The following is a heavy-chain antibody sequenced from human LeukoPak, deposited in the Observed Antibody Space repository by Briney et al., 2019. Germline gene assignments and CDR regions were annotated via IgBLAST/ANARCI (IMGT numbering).Heavy chain of an antibody. CDR3: ARVVLRSYYFDY. J-gene: IGHJ4*02. Sequence: GASVKASCKASGYTFTSYYMHWVRQAPGQGLEWMGIIDPSGGSTSYAQKFQGRVTMTRDTSTSTVYMELSSLRSEDTAVYYCARVVLRSYYFDYWGQGTLVTVSS. V-gene: IGHV1-46*01. CDR1: GYTFTSYY. CDR2: IDPSGGST. D-gene: IGHD3-3*01.